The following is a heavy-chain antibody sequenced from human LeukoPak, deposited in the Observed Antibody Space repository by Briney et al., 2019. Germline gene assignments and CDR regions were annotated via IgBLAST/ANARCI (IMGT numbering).Heavy chain of an antibody. J-gene: IGHJ4*02. D-gene: IGHD3-22*01. V-gene: IGHV3-72*01. CDR3: ARVDRGGYYSGN. CDR2: IRKKVNSYTT. CDR1: GFTFSDHH. Sequence: GGPLRLSCAASGFTFSDHHMDWVRQAPGKGPEWVGRIRKKVNSYTTEYAASVKGRFTISRDDSKNSLYLQMNSVETEDTAVYYCARVDRGGYYSGNWGQGTPVTVSS.